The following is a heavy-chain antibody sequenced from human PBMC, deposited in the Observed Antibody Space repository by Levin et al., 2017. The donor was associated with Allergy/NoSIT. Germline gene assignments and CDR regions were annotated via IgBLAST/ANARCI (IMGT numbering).Heavy chain of an antibody. CDR2: INSDGSNT. CDR1: GFTFSNYW. J-gene: IGHJ4*02. CDR3: ARGGCSSTSCLDN. V-gene: IGHV3-74*01. D-gene: IGHD2-2*01. Sequence: GGSLRLSCAASGFTFSNYWMHWVRQAPGKGLVWVSHINSDGSNTNYADSVKGRFTISRDNAKNTLYQQMNSLRDEDTAVYYCARGGCSSTSCLDNWGQGTLVTVSP.